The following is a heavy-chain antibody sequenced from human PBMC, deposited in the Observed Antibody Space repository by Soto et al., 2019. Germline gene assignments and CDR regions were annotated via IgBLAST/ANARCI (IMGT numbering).Heavy chain of an antibody. D-gene: IGHD6-6*01. CDR1: GFTFSTYG. CDR3: ARDSRVAAPVWGYYFEY. CDR2: IWYDGSNE. J-gene: IGHJ4*02. Sequence: PGGSLRLSGAASGFTFSTYGMHWVRQAPGKGLEWVAVIWYDGSNELYADSVKGRFTVSRDNSKNTLYVQMNSLRAEDTAVYYCARDSRVAAPVWGYYFEYWGQGTLVTVPS. V-gene: IGHV3-33*01.